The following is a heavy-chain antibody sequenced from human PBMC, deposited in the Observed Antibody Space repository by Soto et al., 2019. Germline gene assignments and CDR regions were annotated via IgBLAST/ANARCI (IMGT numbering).Heavy chain of an antibody. CDR1: GYTFTSYD. Sequence: QVQLVQSGAEVKKPGASVKVSCKASGYTFTSYDINWVRQATGQGVEWMGWMNPNSGNTGYPQKFQGRVTMTRNTSISTAYMELSSLRFEDTAVYYCARSPPRVERNNYAGGWFDPWGQGTLVTVSS. V-gene: IGHV1-8*01. J-gene: IGHJ5*02. CDR2: MNPNSGNT. D-gene: IGHD4-4*01. CDR3: ARSPPRVERNNYAGGWFDP.